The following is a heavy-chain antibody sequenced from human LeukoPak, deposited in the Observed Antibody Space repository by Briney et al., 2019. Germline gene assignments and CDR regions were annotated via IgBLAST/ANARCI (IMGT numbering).Heavy chain of an antibody. CDR3: ARQLRYFDWLLGGFDY. CDR2: ISSSGSTI. D-gene: IGHD3-9*01. Sequence: GGSLRLSCAASGFTFSSYEMNWVRQAPGKGLEWVSYISSSGSTIYYADSVKGRFTISRDNAKNSLYLQMNSPRAEDTAVYYCARQLRYFDWLLGGFDYWGQGTLVTVSS. CDR1: GFTFSSYE. J-gene: IGHJ4*02. V-gene: IGHV3-48*03.